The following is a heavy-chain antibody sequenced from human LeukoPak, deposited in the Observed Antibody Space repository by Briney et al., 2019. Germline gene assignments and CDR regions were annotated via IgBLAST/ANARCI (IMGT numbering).Heavy chain of an antibody. CDR1: GGSISSSGYY. CDR3: ARREYSSTSSKEKGWYFDL. V-gene: IGHV4-39*01. J-gene: IGHJ2*01. CDR2: IYSGGST. Sequence: PSETLSLTCTVSGGSISSSGYYWGWIRQPPGKGLEWIGSIYSGGSTYYIPSLKSRLTISVDTSKNQFSLKLSSVTAADTAVYYCARREYSSTSSKEKGWYFDLWGRGTLVTVSS. D-gene: IGHD2-2*01.